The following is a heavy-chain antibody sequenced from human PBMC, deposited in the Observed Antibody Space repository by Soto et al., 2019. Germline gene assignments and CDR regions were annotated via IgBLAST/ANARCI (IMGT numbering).Heavy chain of an antibody. Sequence: GASGKVSCKAAGGAFSSYAISWVRQAPGQGLEWMGGIIPIFGTANYAQKFQGRVTITADESTSTAYMELSSLRSEDTAVYYCARVARPGHYYYYGMDVWGQGTTVTVSS. J-gene: IGHJ6*02. CDR3: ARVARPGHYYYYGMDV. V-gene: IGHV1-69*13. CDR1: GGAFSSYA. CDR2: IIPIFGTA.